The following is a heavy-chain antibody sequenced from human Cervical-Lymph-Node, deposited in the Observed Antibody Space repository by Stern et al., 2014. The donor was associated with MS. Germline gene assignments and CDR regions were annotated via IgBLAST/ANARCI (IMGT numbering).Heavy chain of an antibody. J-gene: IGHJ4*02. CDR1: GDYINSSNW. CDR2: IYHSGST. D-gene: IGHD3-16*01. Sequence: QLQLQESGPGLVKPSGTLSLTCAISGDYINSSNWWSWVRQPPGKGLEWIGEIYHSGSTSYNTSLKSRVTISVDTSKNQSSLNLDSVTAADTAVYYCATIGGGDYWGQGILVTVSS. V-gene: IGHV4-4*02. CDR3: ATIGGGDY.